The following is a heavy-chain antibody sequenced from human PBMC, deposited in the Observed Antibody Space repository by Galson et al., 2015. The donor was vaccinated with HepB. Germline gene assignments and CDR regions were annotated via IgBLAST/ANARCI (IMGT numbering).Heavy chain of an antibody. CDR2: IKSKTDGGTT. Sequence: SLRLSCAASGFTFSNTWMNWVRQAPGKGLEWVGRIKSKTDGGTTDYAAPVKGRFTISRDDSKNTPYLQMNSLKTEDTAVYYCTTTRVLLWFGELLRYNAFDIWGQGTMVTVSS. CDR3: TTTRVLLWFGELLRYNAFDI. J-gene: IGHJ3*02. CDR1: GFTFSNTW. D-gene: IGHD3-10*01. V-gene: IGHV3-15*07.